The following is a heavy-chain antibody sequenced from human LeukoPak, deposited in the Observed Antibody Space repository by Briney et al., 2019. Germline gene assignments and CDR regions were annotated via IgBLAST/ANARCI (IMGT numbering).Heavy chain of an antibody. CDR2: ISGSGATT. V-gene: IGHV3-23*01. J-gene: IGHJ4*02. D-gene: IGHD1-1*01. CDR1: GLTFSRYG. CDR3: AKRVSGTTFY. Sequence: GGSLRLSCVASGLTFSRYGINWVRQAPGKGLEWVSAISGSGATTYYADSVKGRFTISRDNSKNTLYLHMNSLRAEDTAVYYCAKRVSGTTFYWGQGTLVTVSS.